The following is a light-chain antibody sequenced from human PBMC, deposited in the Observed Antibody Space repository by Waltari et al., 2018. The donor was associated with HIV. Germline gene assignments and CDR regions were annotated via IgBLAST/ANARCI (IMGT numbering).Light chain of an antibody. CDR1: RSISYY. CDR3: QQSYSDPPT. Sequence: DIQMTQSPSSLSASVGDRVTISCRASRSISYYLNWYQQKPGEAPKVLISAASNLQSGVPSRFSGSGSGTDFTLTISSLQPEDFATYYCQQSYSDPPTFGGGSKVEIK. J-gene: IGKJ4*01. CDR2: AAS. V-gene: IGKV1-39*01.